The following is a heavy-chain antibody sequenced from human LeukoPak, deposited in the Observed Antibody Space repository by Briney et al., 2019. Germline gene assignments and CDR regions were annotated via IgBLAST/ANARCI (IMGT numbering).Heavy chain of an antibody. Sequence: AASVMVSCTASGGTFSSYAISWVRQAPGQGLEWMGGIIPIFGTANYAQKFQGRVTITADESTSTAYMELSSLRSEDTAVYYCARARTSYYYGSGSPDQFDYWGQGTLVTVSS. CDR1: GGTFSSYA. CDR3: ARARTSYYYGSGSPDQFDY. D-gene: IGHD3-10*01. V-gene: IGHV1-69*13. CDR2: IIPIFGTA. J-gene: IGHJ4*02.